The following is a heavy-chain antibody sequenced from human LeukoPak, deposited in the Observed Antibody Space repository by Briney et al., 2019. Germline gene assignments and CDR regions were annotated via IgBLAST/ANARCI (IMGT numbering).Heavy chain of an antibody. D-gene: IGHD1/OR15-1a*01. CDR2: INHSGDT. CDR1: GGSFTNYY. Sequence: SSETLSLTCNVSGGSFTNYYWSWIPQTPEKGLEWIGQINHSGDTSYNPSLRSRVTLSVDRSKNQFSLKVTSVTAADTGVYYCARGPGTVGLSPWGQGTLVTVSS. J-gene: IGHJ5*02. CDR3: ARGPGTVGLSP. V-gene: IGHV4-34*01.